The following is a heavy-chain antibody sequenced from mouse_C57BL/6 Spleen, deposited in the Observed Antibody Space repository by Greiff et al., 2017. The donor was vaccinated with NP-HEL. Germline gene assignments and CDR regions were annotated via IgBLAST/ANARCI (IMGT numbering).Heavy chain of an antibody. CDR1: GFTFSSYT. J-gene: IGHJ4*01. D-gene: IGHD3-2*01. Sequence: EVKLVESGGGLVKPGGSLKLSCAASGFTFSSYTMSWVRQTPEKRLEWVATISGGGGKTYYLDSVKGRFTISRDNAKNTLYLQMSSLRSEDTTLYYCAETPFSYYYAMDYWGQGTSVTVSS. V-gene: IGHV5-9*01. CDR3: AETPFSYYYAMDY. CDR2: ISGGGGKT.